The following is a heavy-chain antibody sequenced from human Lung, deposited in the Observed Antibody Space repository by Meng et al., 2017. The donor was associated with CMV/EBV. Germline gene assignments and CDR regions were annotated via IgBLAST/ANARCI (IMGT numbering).Heavy chain of an antibody. CDR2: INSDGSST. CDR3: ARDLRVRGVKGGSRYYGMDV. Sequence: GGSXRLXCAASGFTFSSYWMHWVRQAPGKGLVWVSRINSDGSSTSYADSVKGRFTISRDNAKNTLYLQMNSLRAEDTAVYYCARDLRVRGVKGGSRYYGMDVWGQGTXV. CDR1: GFTFSSYW. J-gene: IGHJ6*02. D-gene: IGHD3-10*01. V-gene: IGHV3-74*01.